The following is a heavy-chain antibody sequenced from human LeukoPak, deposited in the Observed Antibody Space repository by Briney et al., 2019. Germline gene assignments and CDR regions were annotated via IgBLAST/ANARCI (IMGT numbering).Heavy chain of an antibody. CDR2: ISWNGGRI. J-gene: IGHJ4*02. CDR3: AKDISGSGSYYNDY. Sequence: PGSSLRLSCAASGFTFDDYALHWVPQAPGKGLEWVSGISWNGGRIGYADVVKGRFTISRDNAKDSLYLQMNSLRAEDTALYYCAKDISGSGSYYNDYWGQGTLVTVSS. V-gene: IGHV3-9*01. D-gene: IGHD3-10*01. CDR1: GFTFDDYA.